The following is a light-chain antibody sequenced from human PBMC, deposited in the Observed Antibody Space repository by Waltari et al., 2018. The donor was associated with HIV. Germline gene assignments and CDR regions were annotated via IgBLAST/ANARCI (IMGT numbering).Light chain of an antibody. V-gene: IGKV3-20*01. J-gene: IGKJ1*01. CDR3: QYYGSSRA. CDR1: QSVSSNY. CDR2: GAS. Sequence: EIVLTQSPGTLSLSPGARATLSCRASQSVSSNYLAWYQQKPGQAPRLLIYGASSRATGIPDRFSGSGFGTDFTLTISRLEPEDFAVYYCQYYGSSRAFGQGTKVEIK.